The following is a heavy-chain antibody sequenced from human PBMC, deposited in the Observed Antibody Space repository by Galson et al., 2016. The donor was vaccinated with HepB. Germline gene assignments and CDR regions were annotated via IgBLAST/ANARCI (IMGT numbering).Heavy chain of an antibody. CDR1: GYTFIGYY. CDR3: ARAPPHSRFHGGDYFDY. V-gene: IGHV1-2*02. CDR2: INPNSGAT. Sequence: SVKVSCKASGYTFIGYYIHWVRQAPGQGLEWMGWINPNSGATTYTQKFQGRLTLTRDTHITTAYMELNSLKIDDTAVFFCARAPPHSRFHGGDYFDYWGQGTLVTVSS. D-gene: IGHD4-23*01. J-gene: IGHJ4*01.